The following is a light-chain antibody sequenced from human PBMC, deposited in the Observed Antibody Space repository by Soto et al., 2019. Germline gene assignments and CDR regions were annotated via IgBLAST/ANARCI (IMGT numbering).Light chain of an antibody. V-gene: IGLV2-11*01. J-gene: IGLJ3*02. CDR3: CSHAASYTWV. CDR2: DVS. Sequence: QSVLTQPRSVSGSPGQSVTISCTGTNSDVGSYNYVSWYQQHPGKAPKLLIYDVSSRPSGVPDRFFGSKSGNTASLTISGLQAGDEADYYCCSHAASYTWVFGGGTKVTVL. CDR1: NSDVGSYNY.